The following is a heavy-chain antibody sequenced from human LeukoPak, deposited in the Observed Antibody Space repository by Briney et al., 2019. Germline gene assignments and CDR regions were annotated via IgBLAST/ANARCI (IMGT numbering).Heavy chain of an antibody. V-gene: IGHV4-59*11. D-gene: IGHD6-13*01. Sequence: SETLSLTCTVSGGSISSHYWSWIRQPPGKGLEGTGYIYYSGSTNYNPSLKSRVTISVDTSNNHFSLKLSSVPAADTAVYYCAREIYDRIAAAEDYYYYIDVWGKGTTVTVSS. J-gene: IGHJ6*03. CDR3: AREIYDRIAAAEDYYYYIDV. CDR2: IYYSGST. CDR1: GGSISSHY.